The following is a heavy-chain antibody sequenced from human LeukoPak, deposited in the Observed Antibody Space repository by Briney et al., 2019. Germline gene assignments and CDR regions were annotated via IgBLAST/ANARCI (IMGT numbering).Heavy chain of an antibody. V-gene: IGHV3-30-3*01. CDR1: GFTFSSYA. Sequence: TGGSLRLSCAASGFTFSSYAMHWVRQAPGKGLEWVAVISYDGSNKYYADSVKGRFTISRDNSKNTLHLQMNSLRAEDTAVYYCARERDCTNGVCYTQVGYYYYGMDVWGQGTTVTVSS. J-gene: IGHJ6*02. D-gene: IGHD2-8*01. CDR2: ISYDGSNK. CDR3: ARERDCTNGVCYTQVGYYYYGMDV.